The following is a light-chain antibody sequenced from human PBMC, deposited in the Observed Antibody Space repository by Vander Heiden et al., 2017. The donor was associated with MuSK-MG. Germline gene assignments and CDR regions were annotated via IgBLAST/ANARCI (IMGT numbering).Light chain of an antibody. J-gene: IGLJ2*01. V-gene: IGLV2-8*01. CDR1: SSDVGGYNY. CDR3: CSSADSSVLNAV. Sequence: QSALTQPPSAPGSPGQSATTPCTGTSSDVGGYNYVSWYHQHPGKAPELMIFYVSKRPSGVPDRFSGSTSGNTASPTASGLQAEDEADYYCCSSADSSVLNAVFGGGTKLTVL. CDR2: YVS.